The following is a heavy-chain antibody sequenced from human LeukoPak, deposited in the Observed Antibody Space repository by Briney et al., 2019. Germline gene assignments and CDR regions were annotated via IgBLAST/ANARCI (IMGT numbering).Heavy chain of an antibody. CDR1: GGTFSNYA. CDR3: ARDLGDSFDY. J-gene: IGHJ4*02. Sequence: GASVKVSCKASGGTFSNYAISWVRQAPGQGLEWMGGIIPIFGTASYAQKFQGRVTITADESTSTAYMELSSLRPEDTAVYYCARDLGDSFDYWGQGTLVTVSS. D-gene: IGHD3-10*01. V-gene: IGHV1-69*13. CDR2: IIPIFGTA.